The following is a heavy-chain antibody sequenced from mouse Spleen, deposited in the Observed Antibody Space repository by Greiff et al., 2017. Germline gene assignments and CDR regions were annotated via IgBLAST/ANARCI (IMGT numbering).Heavy chain of an antibody. J-gene: IGHJ2*01. CDR1: GYTFTDYE. D-gene: IGHD4-1*01. CDR3: TRRGTGTAGYFDY. Sequence: VQLQQSGAELVRPGASVTLSCKASGYTFTDYEMHWVKQTPVHGLEWIGAIDPETGGTAYNQKFKGKAILTADKSSSTAYMELRSLTSEDSAVYYCTRRGTGTAGYFDYWGQGTTLTVSS. CDR2: IDPETGGT. V-gene: IGHV1-15*01.